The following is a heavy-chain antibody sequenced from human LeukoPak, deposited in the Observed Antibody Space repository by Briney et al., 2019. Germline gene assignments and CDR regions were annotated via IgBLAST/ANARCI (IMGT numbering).Heavy chain of an antibody. CDR3: AGANWAVGVTFDN. Sequence: ASVKVSCKASGYTFTDYYMHWVRQAPGQGLEWMGWINCNSGGTKYAQKFQGRVTMTRDTSISTAYMELSGLRSDDTAVYYCAGANWAVGVTFDNWGQGTLVTVSS. D-gene: IGHD7-27*01. J-gene: IGHJ4*02. CDR2: INCNSGGT. CDR1: GYTFTDYY. V-gene: IGHV1-2*02.